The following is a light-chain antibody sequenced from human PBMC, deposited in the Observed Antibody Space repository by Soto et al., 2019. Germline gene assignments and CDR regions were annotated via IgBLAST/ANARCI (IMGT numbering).Light chain of an antibody. J-gene: IGKJ2*01. CDR1: QTISTY. V-gene: IGKV1-39*01. CDR3: QQSYSTPYT. CDR2: AVS. Sequence: DIPMTQSPSSLSASVGDSVTITCRASQTISTYLNWYQQQPGKAPKVLIYAVSRLETGVPSTFSGSGSGTDFTLTISSLEPEDFATYYCQQSYSTPYTFGQGTKLEIK.